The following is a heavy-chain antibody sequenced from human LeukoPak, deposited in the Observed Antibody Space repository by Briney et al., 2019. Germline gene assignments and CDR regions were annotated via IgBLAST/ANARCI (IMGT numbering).Heavy chain of an antibody. Sequence: ASVKVSCKASGYTFTGYYMHWVRQAPGQGLEWMGWINPNSGGTNYAQKFQGRVTMARDTSISTAYIELSRLRSDDTAVYYCARGTQLRYFDWLFSPFDYWGQGTLVTVSS. CDR1: GYTFTGYY. J-gene: IGHJ4*02. CDR3: ARGTQLRYFDWLFSPFDY. V-gene: IGHV1-2*02. D-gene: IGHD3-9*01. CDR2: INPNSGGT.